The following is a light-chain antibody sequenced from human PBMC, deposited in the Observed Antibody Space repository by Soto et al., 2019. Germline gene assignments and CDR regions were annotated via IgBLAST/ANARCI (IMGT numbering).Light chain of an antibody. CDR1: QTISSW. V-gene: IGKV1-5*03. Sequence: DIQMTQSPSTLSGSVGDRVTITCRASQTISSWLAWYQQKPGKAPKLLIYKASTLKSGVPSRFGGSGSGTEFTLTISSLQPDDFATDDCQHYNSYSEAFGQGTKVELK. J-gene: IGKJ1*01. CDR3: QHYNSYSEA. CDR2: KAS.